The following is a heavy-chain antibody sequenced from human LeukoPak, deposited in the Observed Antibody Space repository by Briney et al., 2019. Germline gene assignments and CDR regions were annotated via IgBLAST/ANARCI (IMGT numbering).Heavy chain of an antibody. D-gene: IGHD2-2*02. Sequence: ASVKVSCKASGGTFSSYAISWVRQAPGQGLEWMGGIIPIFGTANYAQKFQGRVTITADESTSTAYMELSSLRSEDTAVYYCARSIQEVPAAIRGNWFDPWGQGTLVTVSS. CDR1: GGTFSSYA. CDR3: ARSIQEVPAAIRGNWFDP. J-gene: IGHJ5*02. CDR2: IIPIFGTA. V-gene: IGHV1-69*13.